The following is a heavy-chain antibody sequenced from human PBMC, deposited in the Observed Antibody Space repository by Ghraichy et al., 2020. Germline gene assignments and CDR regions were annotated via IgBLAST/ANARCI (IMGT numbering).Heavy chain of an antibody. CDR1: GGSISSYY. Sequence: SETLSLTCTVSGGSISSYYWSWIRQPPGKGLEWIGYIYYSGSTNYNPSLKSRVTISVDTSKNQFSLKLSSMTAADTAVYYCARRGIGDAFDIWGQGTMVTVSS. D-gene: IGHD1-26*01. CDR2: IYYSGST. CDR3: ARRGIGDAFDI. V-gene: IGHV4-59*08. J-gene: IGHJ3*02.